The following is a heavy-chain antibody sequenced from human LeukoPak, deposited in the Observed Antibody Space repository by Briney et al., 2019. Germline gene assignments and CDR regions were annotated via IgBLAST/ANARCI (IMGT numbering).Heavy chain of an antibody. CDR2: IYTSVST. J-gene: IGHJ3*02. Sequence: PSETLSLTCTVSGGSISSYYWSWIRQPAGNGLEWIGRIYTSVSTNYNPSLKSRVTMSVDTSKNQFSLKLSSVTAADTAVYYCARVRSGWNHDASDIWGQGTMVTVSS. V-gene: IGHV4-4*07. CDR1: GGSISSYY. CDR3: ARVRSGWNHDASDI. D-gene: IGHD6-19*01.